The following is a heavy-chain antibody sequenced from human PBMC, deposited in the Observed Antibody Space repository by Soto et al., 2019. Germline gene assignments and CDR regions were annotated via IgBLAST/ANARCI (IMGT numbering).Heavy chain of an antibody. CDR3: ARIPGYSTTWYYAFDI. CDR2: IITYSGNT. CDR1: GYTFTNYG. Sequence: QVPLVQSGPEVKKPGASVKVSCKAAGYTFTNYGITWVRQAPGQGLEWMGWIITYSGNTNYAQKLQDRVSLTADTSTSTACMELRSLRSDDTAVYYCARIPGYSTTWYYAFDIWGQGTLVTVSS. J-gene: IGHJ3*02. D-gene: IGHD6-13*01. V-gene: IGHV1-18*01.